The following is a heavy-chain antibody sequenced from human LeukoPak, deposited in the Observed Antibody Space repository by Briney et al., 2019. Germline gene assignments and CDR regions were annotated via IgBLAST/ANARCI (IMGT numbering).Heavy chain of an antibody. Sequence: SEALSLTCTVSGGSISSGGYYWSWIRQHPGKGLEWIGYIYYSGSTYYNPSLKSRVTISVDTSKNQFSLKLSSVTAADTAVYYCARDRYTVVSWYFDLWGRGTLVTVSS. J-gene: IGHJ2*01. V-gene: IGHV4-31*03. D-gene: IGHD4-23*01. CDR2: IYYSGST. CDR3: ARDRYTVVSWYFDL. CDR1: GGSISSGGYY.